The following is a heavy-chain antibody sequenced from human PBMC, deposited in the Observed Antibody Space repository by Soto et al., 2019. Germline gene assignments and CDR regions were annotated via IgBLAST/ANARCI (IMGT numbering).Heavy chain of an antibody. CDR2: IYYSGST. V-gene: IGHV4-59*01. Sequence: SETLSLTCTVSGGSISSYYWSWIRQPPGKGLEWIGYIYYSGSTNYNPSLKSRVTISVDTSKNQFSLKLSSVTAADTSVYYCARARLSRSWWFDPWGQGTLVTVSS. D-gene: IGHD3-10*01. CDR1: GGSISSYY. J-gene: IGHJ5*02. CDR3: ARARLSRSWWFDP.